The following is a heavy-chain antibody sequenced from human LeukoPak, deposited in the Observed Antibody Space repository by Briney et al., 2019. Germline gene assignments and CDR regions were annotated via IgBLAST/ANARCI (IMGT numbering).Heavy chain of an antibody. CDR3: AREARRIAVGGHNWFDP. CDR2: INPNSGGT. D-gene: IGHD6-19*01. CDR1: GYTFTGYY. Sequence: GASVKVSCKASGYTFTGYYMHWVRQAPGQGLEWMGWINPNSGGTNYAQKFQGRVTMTRDTSISTAYMELSRLRSDDTAVYYCAREARRIAVGGHNWFDPWGQGTLVTVSS. V-gene: IGHV1-2*02. J-gene: IGHJ5*02.